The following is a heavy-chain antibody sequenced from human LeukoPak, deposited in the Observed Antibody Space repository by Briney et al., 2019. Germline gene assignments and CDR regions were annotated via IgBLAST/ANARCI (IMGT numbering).Heavy chain of an antibody. CDR1: GFTFSNCN. D-gene: IGHD5-18*01. J-gene: IGHJ4*02. V-gene: IGHV3-21*01. CDR2: ISPSSSSI. CDR3: ARGRGYSSGTLGY. Sequence: GGSLRLSCAASGFTFSNCNMNWVRHAPGKGLEWVSSISPSSSSIYYADSVKGRFTISRDNAKNSLYLQMNSLRAEDTAVYYCARGRGYSSGTLGYWGQGTLVTVSS.